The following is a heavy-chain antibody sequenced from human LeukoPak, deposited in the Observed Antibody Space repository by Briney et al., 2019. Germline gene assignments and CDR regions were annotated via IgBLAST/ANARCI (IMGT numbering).Heavy chain of an antibody. D-gene: IGHD5-18*01. CDR3: ARDGNSYGPDFDY. CDR2: INLNEGP. J-gene: IGHJ4*02. Sequence: PSETLSLTCTVSGGSISSYHWSWIRQPAGKGLEWIGHINLNEGPKYNPSLRSRVTMSADTSRNQYSLKLSSVTAADTAVYYCARDGNSYGPDFDYWGQGTLVTVSS. CDR1: GGSISSYH. V-gene: IGHV4-4*07.